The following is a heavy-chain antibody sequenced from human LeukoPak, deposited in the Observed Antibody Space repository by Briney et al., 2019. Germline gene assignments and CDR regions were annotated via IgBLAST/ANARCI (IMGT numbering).Heavy chain of an antibody. V-gene: IGHV1-2*02. D-gene: IGHD6-19*01. Sequence: EASVKVSCKASGYTFTGYYMHWVRQAPGQGLEWMGWINPNSGGTNYAQKFQGRVTMTRDMSTSTVYMELSSLRSEDTAVYYCARILRAVAVFDPWGQGTLVTVSS. CDR1: GYTFTGYY. J-gene: IGHJ5*02. CDR2: INPNSGGT. CDR3: ARILRAVAVFDP.